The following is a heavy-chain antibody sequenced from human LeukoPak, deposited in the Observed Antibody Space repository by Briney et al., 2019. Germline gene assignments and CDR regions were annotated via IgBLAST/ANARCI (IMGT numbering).Heavy chain of an antibody. J-gene: IGHJ4*02. CDR1: GITFSSYG. CDR2: IGNSGGNT. CDR3: AKVPDY. V-gene: IGHV3-23*01. Sequence: PGGSLRLSCAASGITFSSYGMSWVRQAPGKGLEWVSTIGNSGGNTYYADSVKGRFTISRDNSKNTPYLQMNSLRADDTAVYYCAKVPDYWGQGTLVTVSS.